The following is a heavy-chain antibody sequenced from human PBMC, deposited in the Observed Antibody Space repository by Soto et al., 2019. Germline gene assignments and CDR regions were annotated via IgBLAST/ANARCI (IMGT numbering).Heavy chain of an antibody. J-gene: IGHJ6*02. D-gene: IGHD6-13*01. Sequence: QVQLVESGGGVVQPGRSLRLSCAASGFTFSSYAMHWVRQAPGKGLEWVAVISYDGSNKYYADSVKGRFTISRDNSKNTLYLQMNSLRAEDTAVYYCAREAVYSSSWYGDYYYGMDVWGQGTTVTVSS. CDR2: ISYDGSNK. CDR3: AREAVYSSSWYGDYYYGMDV. CDR1: GFTFSSYA. V-gene: IGHV3-30-3*01.